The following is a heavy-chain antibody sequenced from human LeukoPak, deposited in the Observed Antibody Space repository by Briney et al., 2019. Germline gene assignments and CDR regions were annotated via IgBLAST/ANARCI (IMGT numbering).Heavy chain of an antibody. CDR2: IYYSGST. Sequence: PSETLSLTCTVSGGSISSSSYYWGWIRQPPGKGLEWIGSIYYSGSTYYNPSLKSRVTISVDTSKNQFSLKLSSVTAADTAVYYCARRIRHNWNRYDYWGQGTLVTVSS. V-gene: IGHV4-39*07. J-gene: IGHJ4*02. D-gene: IGHD1-20*01. CDR3: ARRIRHNWNRYDY. CDR1: GGSISSSSYY.